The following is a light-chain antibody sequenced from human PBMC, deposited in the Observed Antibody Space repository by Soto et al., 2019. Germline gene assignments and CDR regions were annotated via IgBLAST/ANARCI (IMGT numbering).Light chain of an antibody. CDR3: QQYNNWAPIT. CDR2: GAS. J-gene: IGKJ5*01. CDR1: QSINSN. V-gene: IGKV3-15*01. Sequence: ELVMTQSPVTLSVSPGERATLSCRASQSINSNLAWYQQKPGQAPSLLIYGASTRATGIPDRFSGSGSGTEFTLTLSSLQSEDFAVYYCQQYNNWAPITFGQGTRLESK.